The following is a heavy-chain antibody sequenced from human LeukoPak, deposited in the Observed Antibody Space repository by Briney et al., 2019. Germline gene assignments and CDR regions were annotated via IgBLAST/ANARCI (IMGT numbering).Heavy chain of an antibody. J-gene: IGHJ4*02. V-gene: IGHV1-8*03. CDR1: GYTFTSYD. D-gene: IGHD2-15*01. CDR2: MNPNSGNT. Sequence: GASVKVSCKASGYTFTSYDINWVRQATGQGLEWMGWMNPNSGNTGYAQKFQGRVTITRNTSISTAYMELSSLRSEDAAVYYCARGRRDCSGGSCYLLDYWGQGTLVTVSS. CDR3: ARGRRDCSGGSCYLLDY.